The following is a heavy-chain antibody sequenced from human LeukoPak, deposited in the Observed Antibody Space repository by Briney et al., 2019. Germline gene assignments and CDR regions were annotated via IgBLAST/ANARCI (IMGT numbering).Heavy chain of an antibody. D-gene: IGHD3-10*01. Sequence: PGGSLRLSCAASGFTFSSYSMNWVRQAPGKGLEWVSSICSSSSYIYYADSVKGRFTISRDNAKNSLYLQMNSLRAEDTAVYYCARDGRIRGAFDIWGQGTMVTVSS. CDR1: GFTFSSYS. CDR2: ICSSSSYI. CDR3: ARDGRIRGAFDI. V-gene: IGHV3-21*01. J-gene: IGHJ3*02.